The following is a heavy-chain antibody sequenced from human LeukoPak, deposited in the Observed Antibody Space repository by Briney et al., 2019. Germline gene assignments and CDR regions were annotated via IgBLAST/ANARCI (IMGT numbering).Heavy chain of an antibody. CDR2: TSPYEDYP. J-gene: IGHJ3*01. Sequence: ASVKVSCKASGYSFTNFGITWVRQAPGQGLQWMGWTSPYEDYPTYAKKFQGRVTMNTETSTNTAYMELRSLTSADTAVYYCGKVDPPIIEGGRGEAFDVWGQGTLVTVSS. D-gene: IGHD1-26*01. V-gene: IGHV1-18*01. CDR3: GKVDPPIIEGGRGEAFDV. CDR1: GYSFTNFG.